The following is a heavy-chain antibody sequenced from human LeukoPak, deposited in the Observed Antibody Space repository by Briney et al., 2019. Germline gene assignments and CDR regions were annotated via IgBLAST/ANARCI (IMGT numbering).Heavy chain of an antibody. CDR2: IRYDGSNK. V-gene: IGHV3-30*02. J-gene: IGHJ4*02. CDR1: GFTFSSYG. CDR3: AKDEYSGSFYAVDF. Sequence: SGGSLRLSCAASGFTFSSYGMHWVRQAPGKGLEWVALIRYDGSNKYYADSVKGRFTISRDNSKNTLYLQMNSLRAEDTAVYYCAKDEYSGSFYAVDFWGQGTLVTVSS. D-gene: IGHD1-26*01.